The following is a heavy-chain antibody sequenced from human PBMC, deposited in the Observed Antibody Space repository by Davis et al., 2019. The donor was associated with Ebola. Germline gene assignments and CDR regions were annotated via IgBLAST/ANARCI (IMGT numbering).Heavy chain of an antibody. Sequence: SETLSLTCTVSGGSISSSSYYWSWIRQPPGKGLEWIGEINHSGSTNYNPSLKSRVTISVDTSKNQFSLKLSSVTAADTAVYYCARGDIVVTYGMDVWGQGTTVTVSS. CDR3: ARGDIVVTYGMDV. CDR1: GGSISSSSYY. J-gene: IGHJ6*02. V-gene: IGHV4-39*07. D-gene: IGHD2-2*01. CDR2: INHSGST.